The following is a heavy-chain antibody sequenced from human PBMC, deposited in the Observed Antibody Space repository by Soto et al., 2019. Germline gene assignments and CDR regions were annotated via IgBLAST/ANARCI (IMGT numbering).Heavy chain of an antibody. CDR2: IYYSGST. D-gene: IGHD6-13*01. CDR1: GGSISSYY. Sequence: SETLYLTCTVSGGSISSYYWGGIRQPPGKGLEWIGYIYYSGSTNYNPSLKSRVTISVDTSKNQFSLKLSSVIAADTAVYYCARFDIAAAGTIWFDPWGQGTLVTVSS. J-gene: IGHJ5*02. V-gene: IGHV4-59*01. CDR3: ARFDIAAAGTIWFDP.